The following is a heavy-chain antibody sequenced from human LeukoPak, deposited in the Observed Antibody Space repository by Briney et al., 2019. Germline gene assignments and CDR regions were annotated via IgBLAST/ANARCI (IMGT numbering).Heavy chain of an antibody. Sequence: GRSLRLSCAASGFTFSSYAMHWVRQSLGKGLEWVAVMSYDGFNKYYADSVKGRFTISRDNSKNTLYLQMNSLRAEDTAVYYCAKTKGYSYGYYFDYWGQGTPVTVSS. CDR1: GFTFSSYA. J-gene: IGHJ4*02. CDR2: MSYDGFNK. V-gene: IGHV3-30*18. CDR3: AKTKGYSYGYYFDY. D-gene: IGHD5-18*01.